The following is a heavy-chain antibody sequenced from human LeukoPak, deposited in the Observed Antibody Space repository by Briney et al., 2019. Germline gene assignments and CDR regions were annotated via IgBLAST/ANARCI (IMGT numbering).Heavy chain of an antibody. CDR2: ISGSGGST. D-gene: IGHD3-22*01. V-gene: IGHV3-23*01. J-gene: IGHJ3*02. CDR1: GFTFSSYA. CDR3: AKGLYYYDSSGYHPRGAFDI. Sequence: GGSLRLSCAASGFTFSSYAMSWVRQAPGKGLEWVSAISGSGGSTYYADSVKGRFTTSRDNSKNTLYLQMNSLRAEDTAVYYCAKGLYYYDSSGYHPRGAFDIWGQGTMVTVSS.